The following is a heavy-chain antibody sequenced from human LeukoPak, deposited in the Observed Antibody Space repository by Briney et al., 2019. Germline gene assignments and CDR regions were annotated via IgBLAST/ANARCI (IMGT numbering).Heavy chain of an antibody. D-gene: IGHD5-18*01. CDR1: GGSISSYY. V-gene: IGHV4-59*01. J-gene: IGHJ4*02. CDR3: ARETTIYSYVDY. CDR2: IYYSGST. Sequence: KPSETLSLTCTVSGGSISSYYWSWIRQPPGKRLEWIGYIYYSGSTNYNPSLKSRVTISVDTSKNQFSLKLSSVTAADTAVYYCARETTIYSYVDYWGQGTLVTVSS.